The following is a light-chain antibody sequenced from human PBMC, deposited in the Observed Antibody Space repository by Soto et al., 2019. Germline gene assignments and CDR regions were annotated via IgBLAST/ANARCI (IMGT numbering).Light chain of an antibody. CDR1: QSITTF. J-gene: IGKJ4*01. CDR2: DAS. CDR3: QQYSTYPLT. Sequence: DIKMTQSPSTVSASIGDRVTITCRASQSITTFLAWYQQKPGKAPQILIYDASKLEPGVPSRLSGGGSGTEFTLTISSLQPDDFATYYCQQYSTYPLTFGGGTKVDI. V-gene: IGKV1-5*01.